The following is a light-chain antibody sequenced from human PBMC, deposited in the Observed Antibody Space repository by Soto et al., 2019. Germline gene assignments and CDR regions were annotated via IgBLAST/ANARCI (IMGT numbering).Light chain of an antibody. Sequence: DLPVAQSPPPLSASVGDRGTITCRASQTISTWMAWYQQKPGKAPKLLVYDASTLQSGVPSRFSGSGSGTEFTLTISSLQPEDFATYYCLQHNSYPPTFGQGTKVDI. CDR2: DAS. CDR1: QTISTW. J-gene: IGKJ1*01. CDR3: LQHNSYPPT. V-gene: IGKV1-5*01.